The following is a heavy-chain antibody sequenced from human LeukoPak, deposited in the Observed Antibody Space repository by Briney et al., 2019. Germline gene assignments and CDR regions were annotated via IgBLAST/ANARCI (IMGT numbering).Heavy chain of an antibody. V-gene: IGHV3-21*06. CDR2: ISSSGSFI. CDR3: ARGGRGDYVDY. CDR1: GFSFSRYS. D-gene: IGHD3-16*01. Sequence: GGSLRLSCAASGFSFSRYSMNWVRQAPGKGLEWVSSISSSGSFISYADSMMGRFTISRDNAKNSLYLQMHSLRAEDTAVYYCARGGRGDYVDYWGQGILVTVSS. J-gene: IGHJ4*02.